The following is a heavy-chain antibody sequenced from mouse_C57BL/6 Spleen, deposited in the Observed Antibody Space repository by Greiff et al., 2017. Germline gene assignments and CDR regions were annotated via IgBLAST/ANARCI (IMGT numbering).Heavy chain of an antibody. V-gene: IGHV1-82*01. CDR1: GYAFSSSW. Sequence: VQLQQSGPELVKPGASVKISCKASGYAFSSSWMNWVKQRPGKGLEWIGRIYPGDGDTNYNGKFKGKATLTADKSSSTAYMQLSSLTSEDSAVYFCATDGRYYFDYWGQGTTLTVSS. CDR2: IYPGDGDT. J-gene: IGHJ2*01. D-gene: IGHD2-3*01. CDR3: ATDGRYYFDY.